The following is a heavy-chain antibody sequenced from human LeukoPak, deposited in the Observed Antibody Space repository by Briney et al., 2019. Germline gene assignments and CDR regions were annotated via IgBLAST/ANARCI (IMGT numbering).Heavy chain of an antibody. Sequence: GGSLRLSCAASGFTFSSYGMHWVRQAPGKGLEWVAVIWYDGSNKYYADSVKGRFTISRDNSKNTLYLQMNSLRAEDTAVYYCARAGSSGWYGYYFDYWGQGTLVTVSS. V-gene: IGHV3-33*01. J-gene: IGHJ4*02. CDR3: ARAGSSGWYGYYFDY. D-gene: IGHD6-19*01. CDR2: IWYDGSNK. CDR1: GFTFSSYG.